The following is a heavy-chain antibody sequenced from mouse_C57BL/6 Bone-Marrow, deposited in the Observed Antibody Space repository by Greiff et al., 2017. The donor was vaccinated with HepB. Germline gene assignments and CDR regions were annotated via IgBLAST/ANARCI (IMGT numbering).Heavy chain of an antibody. V-gene: IGHV1-55*01. J-gene: IGHJ3*01. D-gene: IGHD1-1*01. CDR2: IYHGSGST. Sequence: QVQLQQPGAELVKPGASVKMSCKASGYTFTSYWITWVKQRPGQGLEWIGDIYHGSGSTNYNEKFKSKATLTVDTSSSTAYMQLSSLTSEDSAVYYCARKMRYYGSSSWFAYWGQGTLVTVSA. CDR3: ARKMRYYGSSSWFAY. CDR1: GYTFTSYW.